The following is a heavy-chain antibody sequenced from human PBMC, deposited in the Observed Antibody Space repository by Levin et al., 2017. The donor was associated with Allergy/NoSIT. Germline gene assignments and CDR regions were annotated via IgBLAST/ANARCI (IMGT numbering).Heavy chain of an antibody. CDR1: GGSVSSGSYY. D-gene: IGHD2-21*02. CDR3: ARGGGDWIYNWFDP. J-gene: IGHJ5*02. CDR2: IYYSGST. Sequence: SQTLSLTCTVSGGSVSSGSYYWSWIRQPPGKGLEWIGYIYYSGSTNYNPSLKSRVTISVDTSKNQFSLKLSSVTAADTAVYYCARGGGDWIYNWFDPWGQGTLVTVSS. V-gene: IGHV4-61*01.